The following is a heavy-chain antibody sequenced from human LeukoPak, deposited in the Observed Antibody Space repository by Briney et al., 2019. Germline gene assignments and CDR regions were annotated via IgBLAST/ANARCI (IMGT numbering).Heavy chain of an antibody. CDR1: GYTFTSYG. D-gene: IGHD3-10*01. CDR3: ARGVGGSGSYYNRYYYYYMDV. V-gene: IGHV1-18*01. J-gene: IGHJ6*03. CDR2: ISAYNGNT. Sequence: ASVKVSCKASGYTFTSYGINWVRQAPGQGPEWMGWISAYNGNTKYAQNLQGRVTMTTDTSTSTAYMELRSLRSDDTAVYYCARGVGGSGSYYNRYYYYYMDVWGKGTTVTVSS.